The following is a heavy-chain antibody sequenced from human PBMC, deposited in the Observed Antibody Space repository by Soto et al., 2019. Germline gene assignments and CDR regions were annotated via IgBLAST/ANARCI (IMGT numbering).Heavy chain of an antibody. CDR1: GGSISSGGYS. Sequence: PSETLSLTCAVSGGSISSGGYSWSWIRQPPGKGLEWIGYIYHSGSTYYNPSLKSRVTISVDRSKNQFSLKLSSVTAADTAVYYCARVGHYCSSTSCYTRSGRGWFDPWGQGTLVTVSS. J-gene: IGHJ5*02. D-gene: IGHD2-2*02. CDR3: ARVGHYCSSTSCYTRSGRGWFDP. V-gene: IGHV4-30-2*01. CDR2: IYHSGST.